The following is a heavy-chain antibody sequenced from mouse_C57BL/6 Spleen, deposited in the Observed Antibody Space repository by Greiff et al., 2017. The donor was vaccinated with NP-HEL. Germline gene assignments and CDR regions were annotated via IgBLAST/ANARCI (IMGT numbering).Heavy chain of an antibody. CDR1: GYTFTGYW. CDR2: ILPGSGST. J-gene: IGHJ4*01. Sequence: VQLQQSGAELMKPGASVKLSCKATGYTFTGYWIEWVKQRPGHGLEWIGEILPGSGSTNYNEKFKGKATFTADTSSNTAYMQLSSLTTEDSAIYYCAKEGSYDGYYGPMDDWGQGTSVTVAS. CDR3: AKEGSYDGYYGPMDD. V-gene: IGHV1-9*01. D-gene: IGHD2-3*01.